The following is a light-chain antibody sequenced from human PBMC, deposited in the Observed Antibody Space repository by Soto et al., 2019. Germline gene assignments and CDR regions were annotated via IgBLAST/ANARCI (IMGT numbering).Light chain of an antibody. CDR2: WAS. CDR3: QQYESTPPT. CDR1: QSVLYSSNNKNY. V-gene: IGKV4-1*01. J-gene: IGKJ2*01. Sequence: DIVMTQSPDSLAVSLGERATINCKSSQSVLYSSNNKNYLAWYQQRPGQPPKLLIYWASTRESGVPERFSGSGSGTDFTLTSTSLQAEDVAVYYCQQYESTPPTFGQGTKLEI.